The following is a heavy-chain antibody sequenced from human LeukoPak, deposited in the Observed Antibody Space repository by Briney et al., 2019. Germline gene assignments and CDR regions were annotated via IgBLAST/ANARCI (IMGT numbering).Heavy chain of an antibody. CDR2: IYSSGST. Sequence: SETLSLTCAVSGVSISTYYWSWIRQPPGKGLEWLWYIYSSGSTYYNPSLKSRVTISVDTSKKQFSLKLSSVTAADTAVYYCAREGTTHAGVDQWGQGTLVTVSS. V-gene: IGHV4-59*01. D-gene: IGHD1-14*01. CDR3: AREGTTHAGVDQ. CDR1: GVSISTYY. J-gene: IGHJ4*02.